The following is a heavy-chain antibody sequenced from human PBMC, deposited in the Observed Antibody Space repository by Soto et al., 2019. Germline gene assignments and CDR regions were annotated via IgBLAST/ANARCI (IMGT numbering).Heavy chain of an antibody. Sequence: SGPTLVNPTQTLTLTCSFSGFSLSTSGVGVGWIRQPPGKSLEWLAVVYSNGDERYSPSLTSRLSITKDTSKNQVVLTMTNMDPVDTATYYCAHTSTDFWSGYYASSYYHGLEVWGQGTTVTVSS. CDR3: AHTSTDFWSGYYASSYYHGLEV. D-gene: IGHD3-3*01. CDR1: GFSLSTSGVG. J-gene: IGHJ6*02. V-gene: IGHV2-5*01. CDR2: VYSNGDE.